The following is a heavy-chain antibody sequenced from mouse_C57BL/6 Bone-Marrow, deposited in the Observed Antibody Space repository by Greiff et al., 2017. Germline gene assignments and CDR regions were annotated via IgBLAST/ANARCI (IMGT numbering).Heavy chain of an antibody. CDR3: ARSYPDY. Sequence: QVQLQQPGAELVMPGASVKLSCKASGYTFTSYWMHWMKQRPGQGLEWIGEIDPSDSYTNYNQKFKGKSTLTVDKSSSTAYMQLSSLTSEDSAVYYCARSYPDYWGQGTTLTVSS. J-gene: IGHJ2*01. V-gene: IGHV1-69*01. CDR2: IDPSDSYT. D-gene: IGHD2-12*01. CDR1: GYTFTSYW.